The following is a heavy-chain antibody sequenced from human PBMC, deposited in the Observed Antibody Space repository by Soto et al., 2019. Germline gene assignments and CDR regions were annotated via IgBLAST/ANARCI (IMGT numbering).Heavy chain of an antibody. CDR1: GGSISSGGYY. J-gene: IGHJ6*03. Sequence: TLSLTCTVSGGSISSGGYYWSWIRQHPGKGLEWIGYIYYSGSTYYNPSLKSRVTISVDTSKNQFSLKLSSVTAADTAVYYCATSNYYYYYMDVWGKGTTVTVSS. CDR3: ATSNYYYYYMDV. D-gene: IGHD6-6*01. CDR2: IYYSGST. V-gene: IGHV4-31*03.